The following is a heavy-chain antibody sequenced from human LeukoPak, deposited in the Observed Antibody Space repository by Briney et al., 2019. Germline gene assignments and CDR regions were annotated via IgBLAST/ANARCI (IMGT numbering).Heavy chain of an antibody. CDR1: GFTFSSYS. Sequence: PGGSLRLSCAASGFTFSSYSMNWVRQAPGKGLEWVSYISSSSSTIYYADSVKGRFTISRDNAKNSLYLQMNSLRAEDTAVYYCAREVVDDVVIVVVVVGYYYYMDVWGKGTTVTVSS. J-gene: IGHJ6*03. CDR3: AREVVDDVVIVVVVVGYYYYMDV. V-gene: IGHV3-48*01. CDR2: ISSSSSTI. D-gene: IGHD2-15*01.